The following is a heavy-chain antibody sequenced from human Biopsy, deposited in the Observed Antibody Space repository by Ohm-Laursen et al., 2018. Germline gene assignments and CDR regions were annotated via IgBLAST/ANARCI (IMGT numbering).Heavy chain of an antibody. CDR1: GGTIGGFF. CDR3: ARCMVSSGWPYFDS. D-gene: IGHD6-19*01. V-gene: IGHV4-59*01. J-gene: IGHJ4*02. Sequence: SETLSLTCTVSGGTIGGFFWSCMRQPPGKGREWIGYICYSGSTNYKPSLRSRVTISVDTPKNQFSLILSSVTAADTAVYYCARCMVSSGWPYFDSWGKGTLVTVSS. CDR2: ICYSGST.